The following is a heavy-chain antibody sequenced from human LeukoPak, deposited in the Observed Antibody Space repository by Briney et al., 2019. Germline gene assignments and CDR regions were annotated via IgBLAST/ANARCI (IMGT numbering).Heavy chain of an antibody. CDR1: GGSISSYY. J-gene: IGHJ4*02. CDR3: ARVGYYGSGSYPY. D-gene: IGHD3-10*01. CDR2: IYYSGST. Sequence: SETLSLTCTVSGGSISSYYWSWIRQPPGKGLEWIGYIYYSGSTNYSPSLKSRVTISVDTSKNQFSLKLSSVTAADTAVYYCARVGYYGSGSYPYWGQGTLVTVSS. V-gene: IGHV4-59*01.